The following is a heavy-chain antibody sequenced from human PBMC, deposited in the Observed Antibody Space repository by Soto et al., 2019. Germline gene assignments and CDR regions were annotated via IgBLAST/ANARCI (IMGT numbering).Heavy chain of an antibody. CDR2: ISNDGSNK. D-gene: IGHD1-26*01. J-gene: IGHJ6*02. CDR3: AKGEDPNYYSAIDV. V-gene: IGHV3-30*18. Sequence: QVQLVESGGGVVHPGTSLRLSCVASGFTFSNYDMYWVRQAPGKGLQWVALISNDGSNKYYSDSVQGRFTISRDNYKNTLYVQMNSLRVEDTAVYYCAKGEDPNYYSAIDVWGLGTTVTVSS. CDR1: GFTFSNYD.